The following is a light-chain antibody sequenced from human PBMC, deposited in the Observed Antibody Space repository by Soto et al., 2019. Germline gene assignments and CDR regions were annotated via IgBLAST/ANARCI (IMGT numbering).Light chain of an antibody. CDR1: SSDVGSYNL. J-gene: IGLJ2*01. CDR2: EGS. V-gene: IGLV2-23*01. Sequence: TQPASVSGSPGQSITISCTGTSSDVGSYNLVSWYQQHPGKAPKLMIYEGSKRPSGVSNRFSGSKSGNTASLTISGLQAEDEADYYCCSYAGSSTLVVFGGGTQLTVL. CDR3: CSYAGSSTLVV.